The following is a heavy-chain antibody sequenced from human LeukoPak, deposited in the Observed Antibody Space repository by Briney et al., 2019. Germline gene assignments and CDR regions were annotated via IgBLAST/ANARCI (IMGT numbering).Heavy chain of an antibody. D-gene: IGHD3-22*01. CDR1: GFTFSRYW. Sequence: GGSLRLSCAASGFTFSRYWMSWVRQVPRKGLEWVANIKQDGGEIYYVDSVKGRFTISRDNAKNSLYLQMNSLRAEDTAVYYCARDKGDYDTSGSLFVFGGQGTLVTVSS. CDR3: ARDKGDYDTSGSLFVF. J-gene: IGHJ4*02. V-gene: IGHV3-7*03. CDR2: IKQDGGEI.